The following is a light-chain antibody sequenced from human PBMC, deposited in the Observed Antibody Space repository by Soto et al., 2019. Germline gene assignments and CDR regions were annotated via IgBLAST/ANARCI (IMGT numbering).Light chain of an antibody. J-gene: IGLJ1*01. V-gene: IGLV2-14*01. CDR1: SSDVGGYNY. Sequence: QSVRTRPASVSGSPGQSIAISCTGTSSDVGGYNYVSWYQQHPGKAPKLMIHEVSNRPSGVSDRFSGSKSGNTASLTISGLQADDEADYYCSSHTSYSTRVFGTGTKVTVL. CDR2: EVS. CDR3: SSHTSYSTRV.